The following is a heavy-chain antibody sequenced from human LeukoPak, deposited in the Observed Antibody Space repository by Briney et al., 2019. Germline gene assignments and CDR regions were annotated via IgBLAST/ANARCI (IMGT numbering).Heavy chain of an antibody. CDR3: ARARPYYSSTSCYSRNWFDP. CDR2: INAGNGNT. CDR1: GYTFTSYA. Sequence: ASVKVSCKASGYTFTSYAMHWVRQAPGQRLEWMGWINAGNGNTKYSQKFQGRVTITRHTSASTAYMELSSLRSEDTAVYYCARARPYYSSTSCYSRNWFDPWGQGTLVTVSS. V-gene: IGHV1-3*01. J-gene: IGHJ5*02. D-gene: IGHD2-2*02.